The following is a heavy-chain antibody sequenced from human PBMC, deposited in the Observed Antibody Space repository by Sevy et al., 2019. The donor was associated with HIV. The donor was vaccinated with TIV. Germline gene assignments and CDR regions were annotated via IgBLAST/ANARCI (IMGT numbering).Heavy chain of an antibody. CDR1: GFTFSSYN. CDR2: ISSSSSYI. CDR3: ARPMYYDFSYGMDV. Sequence: GGSLRLSCAASGFTFSSYNFNWVRQAPGKGLEWVSSISSSSSYIYYVDSVKGRFTISRDNAKNSLYLQMSSLRAEDTAVYYCARPMYYDFSYGMDVWGQGTTVTVSS. J-gene: IGHJ6*02. D-gene: IGHD3-3*01. V-gene: IGHV3-21*01.